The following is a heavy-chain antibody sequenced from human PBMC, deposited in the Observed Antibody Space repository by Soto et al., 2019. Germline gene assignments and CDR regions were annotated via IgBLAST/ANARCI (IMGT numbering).Heavy chain of an antibody. CDR2: ISYDGSNK. CDR1: GFTFSSYG. J-gene: IGHJ6*02. Sequence: GGSLRLSCAASGFTFSSYGMHWVRQAPGKGLEWVAVISYDGSNKYYADSVKGRFTISRDNSKNTLYLQMNSLRAEDTAVYYCAIICITIFGVVYDGMDVWGQGTTVTVSS. V-gene: IGHV3-30*03. CDR3: AIICITIFGVVYDGMDV. D-gene: IGHD3-3*01.